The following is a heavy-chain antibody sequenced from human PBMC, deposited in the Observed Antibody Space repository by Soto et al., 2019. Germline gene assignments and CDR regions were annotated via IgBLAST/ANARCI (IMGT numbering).Heavy chain of an antibody. CDR1: GFTFSSYA. V-gene: IGHV3-23*01. CDR2: ISGSGGST. Sequence: EVQPWESGGGLVQPGGSLRLSCAASGFTFSSYAMSWVRQAPGKGLEWVSAISGSGGSTYYADSVKGRFTISRDNSRNTLYLQMNSLRAEDTAVYYCAKDLPARRMGNYFDYWGQGTLVTVSS. J-gene: IGHJ4*02. D-gene: IGHD3-10*01. CDR3: AKDLPARRMGNYFDY.